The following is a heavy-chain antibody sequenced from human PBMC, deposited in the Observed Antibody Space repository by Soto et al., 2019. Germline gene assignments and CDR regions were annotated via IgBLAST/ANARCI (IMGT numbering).Heavy chain of an antibody. D-gene: IGHD5-18*01. V-gene: IGHV3-23*01. CDR3: ARERYSYGPYYFDY. CDR1: GFTFSSYA. J-gene: IGHJ4*02. CDR2: VSGTGDTT. Sequence: GGSLRLSCAASGFTFSSYAMSWVRQAPGKGLEWVSAVSGTGDTTYYADSVKGRFTISRDNAKNSLYLQMNSLRAEDTAVYYCARERYSYGPYYFDYWGQGTLVTVSS.